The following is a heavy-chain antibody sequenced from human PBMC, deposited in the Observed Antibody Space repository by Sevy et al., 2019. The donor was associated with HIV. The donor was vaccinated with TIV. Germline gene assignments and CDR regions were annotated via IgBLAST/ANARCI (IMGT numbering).Heavy chain of an antibody. J-gene: IGHJ5*02. Sequence: GGSLRLSCAASGFTFSNYWMSWVRQAPGKGLEWVANIKQDGSEKYYVDSVKGRFTISRDNAKNSLPLQMNSLRAGDTAMYYCARDKGQGWFDPWGQGTLVTVSS. CDR2: IKQDGSEK. CDR3: ARDKGQGWFDP. V-gene: IGHV3-7*01. CDR1: GFTFSNYW.